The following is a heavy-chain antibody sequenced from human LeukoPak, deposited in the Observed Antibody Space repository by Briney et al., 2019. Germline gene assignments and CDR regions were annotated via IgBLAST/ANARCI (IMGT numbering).Heavy chain of an antibody. J-gene: IGHJ6*03. CDR1: GYTFTSYG. D-gene: IGHD6-25*01. CDR2: IIPIFGTA. Sequence: ASVKVSCKASGYTFTSYGISWVRQAPGQGLEWMGGIIPIFGTANYAQKFQGRVTITTDESTSTAYMELSSLRSEDTAVYYCAIGAIAAAYYYYMDVWGKGTTVTVSS. CDR3: AIGAIAAAYYYYMDV. V-gene: IGHV1-69*05.